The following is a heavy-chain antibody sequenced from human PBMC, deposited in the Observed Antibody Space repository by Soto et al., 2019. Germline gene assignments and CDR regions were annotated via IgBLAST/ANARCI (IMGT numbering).Heavy chain of an antibody. CDR3: AKDAVAGDGVWLAHA. CDR1: GFTFSSYA. D-gene: IGHD4-17*01. Sequence: EVPLLESGGGLVQQGGSLRLSCAASGFTFSSYAMIWIRQVPGKGLEWVSGLYGSGRGIHYADSVKGRITISRDNSAYSVYLQINILRVEDTAVYYCAKDAVAGDGVWLAHAWGRGTAVTVSS. CDR2: LYGSGRGI. V-gene: IGHV3-23*01. J-gene: IGHJ5*02.